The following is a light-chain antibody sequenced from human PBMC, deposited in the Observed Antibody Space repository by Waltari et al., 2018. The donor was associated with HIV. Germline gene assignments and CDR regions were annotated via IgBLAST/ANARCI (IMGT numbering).Light chain of an antibody. J-gene: IGLJ2*01. V-gene: IGLV1-44*01. CDR1: TSTIGRNT. CDR2: GKN. Sequence: QSVLTQPPSASGTPEQRVTISCSGSTSTIGRNTVSRFQQFPGTAPKVLIYGKNQRPSGVPDRFSGSKSGTSASLAISGLQSEDEADYYCASWDDSLNGPVFGGGTKLTVV. CDR3: ASWDDSLNGPV.